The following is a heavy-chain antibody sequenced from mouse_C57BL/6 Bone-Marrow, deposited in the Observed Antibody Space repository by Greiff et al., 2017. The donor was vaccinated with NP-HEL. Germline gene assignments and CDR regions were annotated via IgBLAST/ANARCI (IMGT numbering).Heavy chain of an antibody. J-gene: IGHJ1*03. D-gene: IGHD1-1*01. CDR1: GFTFSDYG. CDR3: ASDGSSYDWYFDV. V-gene: IGHV5-17*01. Sequence: EVHLVESGGGLVKPGGSLKLSCAASGFTFSDYGMHWVRQAPEKGLEWVAYISSGSSTIYYADTVKGRFTISRDNAKNTLFLQMTSLRSEDTAMYYCASDGSSYDWYFDVWGTGTTVTVSS. CDR2: ISSGSSTI.